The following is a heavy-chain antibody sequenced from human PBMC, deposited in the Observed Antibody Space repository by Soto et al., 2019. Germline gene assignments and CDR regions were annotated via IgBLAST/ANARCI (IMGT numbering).Heavy chain of an antibody. D-gene: IGHD3-16*01. CDR2: MSAYSGKT. Sequence: VRLLQSGGAVKKPGATVQVSCKTSGYTFTTYGISWGRQAPGQGLEWVGWMSAYSGKTHYAQKFQGKVTMTTDTSTNTAYLELRSLRSDDTAVYYCARDPYLGDHQYWGQGTLVTVSS. CDR3: ARDPYLGDHQY. CDR1: GYTFTTYG. J-gene: IGHJ4*02. V-gene: IGHV1-18*01.